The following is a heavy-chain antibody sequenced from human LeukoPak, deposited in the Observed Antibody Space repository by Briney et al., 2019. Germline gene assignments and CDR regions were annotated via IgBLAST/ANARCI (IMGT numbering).Heavy chain of an antibody. CDR1: GYTFTSNY. D-gene: IGHD2-21*02. V-gene: IGHV1-69*13. CDR3: ARSYCGGDCYSETYLPSLYYFDY. CDR2: IIPIFGTA. J-gene: IGHJ4*02. Sequence: ASVKVSCKASGYTFTSNYIHWVRQAPGQGLEWMGGIIPIFGTANYAQKFQGRVTITADESTSTAYMELSSLRSEDTAVYYCARSYCGGDCYSETYLPSLYYFDYWGQGTLVTVSS.